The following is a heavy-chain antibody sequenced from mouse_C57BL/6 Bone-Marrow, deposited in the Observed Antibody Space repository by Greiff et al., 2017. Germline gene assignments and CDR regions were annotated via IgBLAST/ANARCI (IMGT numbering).Heavy chain of an antibody. Sequence: DVQLVESGGGLVKPGGSLKLSCAASGFTFSSYAMSWVRQTPEKRLEWVATISDGGSYTYYPDNVKGRFTISRDNAKNNLYLQMSHLKSEDTAMYYCARDYYGKDYFDDWGQGTTLTVSS. V-gene: IGHV5-4*01. D-gene: IGHD2-1*01. CDR1: GFTFSSYA. J-gene: IGHJ2*01. CDR3: ARDYYGKDYFDD. CDR2: ISDGGSYT.